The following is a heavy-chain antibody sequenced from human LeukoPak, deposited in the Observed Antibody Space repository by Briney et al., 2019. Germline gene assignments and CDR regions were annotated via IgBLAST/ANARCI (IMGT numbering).Heavy chain of an antibody. V-gene: IGHV4-34*01. CDR1: GGSFSDYY. Sequence: PSETLSLTCAVYGGSFSDYYWSWIRQPPGKGLEWIGEINHSGNTIYNPSLKSRVTISVDTSKNQFSLKLSSVTAADTAVYYCARGSKVGIAVAGAADFDLWGRGTLVTVSS. D-gene: IGHD6-19*01. CDR2: INHSGNT. CDR3: ARGSKVGIAVAGAADFDL. J-gene: IGHJ2*01.